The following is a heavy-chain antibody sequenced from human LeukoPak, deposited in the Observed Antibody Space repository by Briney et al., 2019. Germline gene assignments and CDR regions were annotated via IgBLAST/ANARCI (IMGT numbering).Heavy chain of an antibody. CDR1: GYTFTSYA. CDR2: IIPIFGTA. J-gene: IGHJ6*03. V-gene: IGHV1-69*06. CDR3: ASPPVPQAAAITPGYFYYYMDV. Sequence: SVKVSCKASGYTFTSYAMNWVRQAPGQGLEWMGGIIPIFGTANYAQKFQGRVTVTADKSSTTVYMELSSLRSEDTAVYYCASPPVPQAAAITPGYFYYYMDVWGKGTTVTVSS. D-gene: IGHD6-13*01.